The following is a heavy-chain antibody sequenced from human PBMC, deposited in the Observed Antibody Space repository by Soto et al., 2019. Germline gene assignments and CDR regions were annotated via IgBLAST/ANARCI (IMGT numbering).Heavy chain of an antibody. J-gene: IGHJ4*02. Sequence: PGESLKISCKGSGYSFTNYWITWVRQMPGKGLECMGRIEVSDSYTNYSPSFQGHVTISADKSSSTAYLQWSSLKASDTAMYYCARHRIAATGPDYWGQGTLVTVSS. CDR2: IEVSDSYT. D-gene: IGHD6-25*01. CDR3: ARHRIAATGPDY. CDR1: GYSFTNYW. V-gene: IGHV5-10-1*01.